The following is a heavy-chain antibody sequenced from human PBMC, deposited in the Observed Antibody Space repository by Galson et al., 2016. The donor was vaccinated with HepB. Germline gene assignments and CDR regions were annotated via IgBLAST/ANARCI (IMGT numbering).Heavy chain of an antibody. J-gene: IGHJ6*03. CDR3: TRVYYDFWSGYSRYMDV. CDR2: IRSKAYGGTT. D-gene: IGHD3-3*01. V-gene: IGHV3-49*03. Sequence: SLRLSCATSGFTFGDYAMSWFRQAPGKGLEWVGFIRSKAYGGTTEYAASVKGSLTIPRDDSKSIAYLQMNSLKTEDTAVFYCTRVYYDFWSGYSRYMDVRGKGTTVTVSS. CDR1: GFTFGDYA.